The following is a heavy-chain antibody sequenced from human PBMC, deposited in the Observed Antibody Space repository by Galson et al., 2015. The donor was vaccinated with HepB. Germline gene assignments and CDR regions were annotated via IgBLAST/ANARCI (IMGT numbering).Heavy chain of an antibody. J-gene: IGHJ3*02. CDR1: GGTFSSYA. Sequence: CKASGGTFSSYAISWVRQAPGQGLEWMGGIIPIFGTANYAQKFQGRVTITADESTSTAYMELSSLRSEDTAVYYCARDLTNEGNAFDIWGQGTMVTVSS. CDR2: IIPIFGTA. CDR3: ARDLTNEGNAFDI. V-gene: IGHV1-69*01. D-gene: IGHD1-1*01.